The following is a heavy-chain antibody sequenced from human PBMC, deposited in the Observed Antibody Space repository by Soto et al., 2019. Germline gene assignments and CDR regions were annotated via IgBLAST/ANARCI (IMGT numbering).Heavy chain of an antibody. J-gene: IGHJ4*02. CDR3: ARGYFTKFGVVIGNFDY. D-gene: IGHD3-3*01. CDR1: GGSFSGYY. CDR2: INHSGST. Sequence: SETLSLTCAVYGGSFSGYYWSWIRQPPGKGLEWIGEINHSGSTNYNPSLKSRVTISVDTSKNQFSLKLSSVTAADTAVYYCARGYFTKFGVVIGNFDYWGQGTLVTVSS. V-gene: IGHV4-34*01.